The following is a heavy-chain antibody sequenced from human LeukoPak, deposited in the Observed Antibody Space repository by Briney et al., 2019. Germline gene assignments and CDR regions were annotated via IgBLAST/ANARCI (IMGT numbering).Heavy chain of an antibody. CDR2: IRSDGST. CDR1: GFTFSSYW. CDR3: ARAPSEIGGYYPEYFRH. Sequence: PGGSLRLSCAASGFTFSSYWMHWVRQAPGKGLVWCSHIRSDGSTRYADSVKGRFTISRDNAKNTVSLQMNSLRAEDTGVYYCARAPSEIGGYYPEYFRHWGQGTLGTVSP. V-gene: IGHV3-74*01. D-gene: IGHD3-22*01. J-gene: IGHJ1*01.